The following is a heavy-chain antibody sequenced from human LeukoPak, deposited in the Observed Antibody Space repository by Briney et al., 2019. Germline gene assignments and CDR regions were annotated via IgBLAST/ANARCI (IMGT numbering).Heavy chain of an antibody. CDR2: VKGGGAGA. D-gene: IGHD5-18*01. J-gene: IGHJ3*02. V-gene: IGHV3-23*01. CDR3: AKASSSYGNDAFDI. CDR1: GFTFGNFA. Sequence: GGFLRLSCAASGFTFGNFAMSWVRHVPEKGLEWVSTVKGGGAGAHYADSVKGRFTISRDNSRNTLYMEMNSLRAEDTAVYFCAKASSSYGNDAFDIWGQGTKVTVSS.